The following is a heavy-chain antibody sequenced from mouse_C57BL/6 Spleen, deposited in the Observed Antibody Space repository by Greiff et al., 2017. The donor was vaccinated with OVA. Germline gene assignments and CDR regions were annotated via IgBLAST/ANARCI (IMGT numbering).Heavy chain of an antibody. D-gene: IGHD3-3*01. V-gene: IGHV1-64*01. J-gene: IGHJ2*01. CDR1: GYTFTSYW. CDR2: IHPNSGST. Sequence: QVQLKQPGAELVKPGASVKLSCKASGYTFTSYWMHWVKQRPGQGLEWIGMIHPNSGSTNYNEKFKSKATLTVDKSSSTAYMQLSSLTSEDSAVYYCARRGGLDFDYWGQGTTLTVSS. CDR3: ARRGGLDFDY.